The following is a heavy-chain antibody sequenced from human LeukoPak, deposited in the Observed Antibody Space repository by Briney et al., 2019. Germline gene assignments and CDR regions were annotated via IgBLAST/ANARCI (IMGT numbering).Heavy chain of an antibody. J-gene: IGHJ3*02. Sequence: PSETLSLTCTVSGGSMSNYYWSWIRQPPGKGLEWIGYIYYSGSTNYNPSLKSRVTISVDTSKNQFSLKLSSVTAADTAVYYCARDFGGYSSLDAFYIWGQGTMVTVSS. V-gene: IGHV4-59*01. D-gene: IGHD5-12*01. CDR2: IYYSGST. CDR1: GGSMSNYY. CDR3: ARDFGGYSSLDAFYI.